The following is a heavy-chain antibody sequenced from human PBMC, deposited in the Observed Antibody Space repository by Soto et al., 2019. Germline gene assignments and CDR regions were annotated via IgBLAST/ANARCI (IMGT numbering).Heavy chain of an antibody. D-gene: IGHD6-13*01. V-gene: IGHV3-30-3*01. Sequence: QVHLEESGGGVVQPGTSLRLSCVASGFTFSSYGMHWVRQAPGKGLEWVAVIPNTENKKYYADSVQGRFTISRDNSHNTLFLQMDSLMSEDTAMYYCARTAGGRVRGALDIWGQGTIVTVS. CDR2: IPNTENKK. J-gene: IGHJ3*02. CDR3: ARTAGGRVRGALDI. CDR1: GFTFSSYG.